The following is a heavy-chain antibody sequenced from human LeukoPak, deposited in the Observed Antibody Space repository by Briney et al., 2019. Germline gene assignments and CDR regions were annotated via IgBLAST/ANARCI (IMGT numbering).Heavy chain of an antibody. Sequence: PSETLSLTCTVSGGSISSGGYYWSWIRQHPGKGLEWIGYIYYSGSTYYNPSLKSRVTISVDTSKNQFSLKLSSVTAADTAVYYCARERGRIITAMVLNWFDPWGQGTLVTVSS. D-gene: IGHD5-18*01. CDR1: GGSISSGGYY. CDR2: IYYSGST. J-gene: IGHJ5*02. CDR3: ARERGRIITAMVLNWFDP. V-gene: IGHV4-31*03.